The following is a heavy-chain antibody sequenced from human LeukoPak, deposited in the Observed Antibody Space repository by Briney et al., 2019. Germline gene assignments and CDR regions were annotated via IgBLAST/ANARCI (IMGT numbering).Heavy chain of an antibody. V-gene: IGHV3-53*05. CDR2: IYSGGST. CDR1: GFTVSSNY. Sequence: GGSLRLSCAASGFTVSSNYVSWVRQAPGKGLEWVSVIYSGGSTYYADSVKGRFTISRDNSKNTLYLQMNSLRAEDTAVYYCAKDYCSSTSCNFDYWGQGTLVTVSS. D-gene: IGHD2-2*01. CDR3: AKDYCSSTSCNFDY. J-gene: IGHJ4*02.